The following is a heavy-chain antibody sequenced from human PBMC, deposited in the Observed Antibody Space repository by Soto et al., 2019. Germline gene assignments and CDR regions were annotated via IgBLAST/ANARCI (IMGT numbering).Heavy chain of an antibody. CDR3: AGVGTYCSGGSCYSGSYYYYYMDV. Sequence: ASVKVSCKAFGYTFTSYDINWVRQATGQGLEWMGWMNPNSGNTGYAQKLQGRVTMTRNTSISTAYMELSSLRSEDTAVYYCAGVGTYCSGGSCYSGSYYYYYMDVWGKGTTVTVSS. CDR2: MNPNSGNT. V-gene: IGHV1-8*01. J-gene: IGHJ6*03. CDR1: GYTFTSYD. D-gene: IGHD2-15*01.